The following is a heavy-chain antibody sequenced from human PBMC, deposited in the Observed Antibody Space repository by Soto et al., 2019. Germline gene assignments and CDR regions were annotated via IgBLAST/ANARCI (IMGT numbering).Heavy chain of an antibody. J-gene: IGHJ5*02. CDR1: GYTFTSYG. CDR2: ISAYNGNT. CDR3: ARDLAYDSSGWNWFDP. V-gene: IGHV1-18*01. D-gene: IGHD6-19*01. Sequence: ASVKVSCKASGYTFTSYGISWVRQAPGQGLEWMGWISAYNGNTNYAQKPQGRVTMTTDTSTSTAYMELRSLRSDDTAVYYCARDLAYDSSGWNWFDPWGQGTLVTVSS.